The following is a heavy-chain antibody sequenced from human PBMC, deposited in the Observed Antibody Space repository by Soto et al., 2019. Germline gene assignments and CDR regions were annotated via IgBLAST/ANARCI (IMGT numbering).Heavy chain of an antibody. J-gene: IGHJ4*02. CDR1: DGCMSDWY. CDR3: GRPPDNRGYFAS. Sequence: CGVGDGCMSDWYWNCISQPPGKGLEWIGEINHSGSTNYNPSLKSRVTISVDTSKKQFSLKLSSVTAADTAVYYCGRPPDNRGYFASRAQGTPVPVSS. D-gene: IGHD2-15*01. CDR2: INHSGST. V-gene: IGHV4-34*01.